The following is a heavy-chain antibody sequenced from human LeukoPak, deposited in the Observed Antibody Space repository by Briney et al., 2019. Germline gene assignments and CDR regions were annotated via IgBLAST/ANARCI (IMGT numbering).Heavy chain of an antibody. CDR1: GGTFSSYA. J-gene: IGHJ4*02. CDR3: ARVSTTSSGYSSGWTFDY. CDR2: IIPIFGTA. Sequence: ASVKVSCKASGGTFSSYAISWVRQAPGQGLEWMGGIIPIFGTANYTQKFQGRVTITTNESTSTAYMELSSPRSEDTAVYYCARVSTTSSGYSSGWTFDYWGQGTLVTVSS. V-gene: IGHV1-69*05. D-gene: IGHD6-19*01.